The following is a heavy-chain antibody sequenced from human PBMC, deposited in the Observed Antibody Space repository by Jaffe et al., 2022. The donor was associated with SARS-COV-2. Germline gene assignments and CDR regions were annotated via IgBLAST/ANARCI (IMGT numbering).Heavy chain of an antibody. V-gene: IGHV4-34*01. D-gene: IGHD6-13*01. Sequence: QVQLQQWGAGLLKPSETLSLTCAVYGGSFSGYYWSWIRQPPGKGLEWIGEINHSGSTNYNPSLKSRVTISVDTSKNQFSLKLSSVTAADTAVYYCARGSPPFRSSSFDYWGQGTLVTVSS. J-gene: IGHJ4*02. CDR1: GGSFSGYY. CDR2: INHSGST. CDR3: ARGSPPFRSSSFDY.